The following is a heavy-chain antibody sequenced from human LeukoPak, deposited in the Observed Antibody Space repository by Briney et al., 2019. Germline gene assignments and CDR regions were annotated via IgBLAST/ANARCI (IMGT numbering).Heavy chain of an antibody. CDR3: AKGDDIGKHPTRAYYFDT. CDR1: GFTVSRHA. J-gene: IGHJ4*02. Sequence: TGGSLRLSCAGSGFTVSRHAMSWVRQAPGQGLEWVSTTGLNSVNTLCAESVQGRFSISRDNSKNTLDLQMDNLRVDDTAVYYCAKGDDIGKHPTRAYYFDTWGQGTLVTVSS. V-gene: IGHV3-23*01. CDR2: TGLNSVNT. D-gene: IGHD5-24*01.